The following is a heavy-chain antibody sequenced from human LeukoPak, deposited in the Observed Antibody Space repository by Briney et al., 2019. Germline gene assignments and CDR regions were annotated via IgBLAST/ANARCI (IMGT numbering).Heavy chain of an antibody. CDR3: AREGYCSGGSCYFFDY. J-gene: IGHJ4*02. CDR2: INPSGGST. Sequence: ASVKVSCKASGYTFTSYYMHWVRQAPGQGLEWMGIINPSGGSTSYAQKFQGRVTMTRDTSTSTVYMELSSLRSEDTAVYYCAREGYCSGGSCYFFDYWGQGTLVTVSS. CDR1: GYTFTSYY. V-gene: IGHV1-46*01. D-gene: IGHD2-15*01.